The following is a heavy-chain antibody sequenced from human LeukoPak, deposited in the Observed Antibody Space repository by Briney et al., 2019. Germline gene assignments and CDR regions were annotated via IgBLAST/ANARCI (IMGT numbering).Heavy chain of an antibody. CDR3: ARGSGSGWYRHMDV. D-gene: IGHD6-19*01. CDR2: ISSSGSTI. CDR1: GFTFSDYY. Sequence: GGSLRLSCAASGFTFSDYYMSWIRQAPGKGLEWVSYISSSGSTIYYAASVKGRFTISRDNAKNSLYLQMNSLRAEDTAVYYCARGSGSGWYRHMDVWGQGTTVTVSS. V-gene: IGHV3-11*01. J-gene: IGHJ6*02.